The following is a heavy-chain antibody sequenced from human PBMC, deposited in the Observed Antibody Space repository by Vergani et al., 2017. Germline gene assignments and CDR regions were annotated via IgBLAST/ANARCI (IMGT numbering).Heavy chain of an antibody. CDR1: GTSVSSGTHY. CDR3: ARYTAVADDVFDL. CDR2: IYTSRSP. Sequence: QVQLQESGPGLVRPSETLSLTCSVSGTSVSSGTHYWNWIRQPADKTLEWIGRIYTSRSPDYTPTLRSRITLSLVRSTNQVSLKVSSVTAADTAVYFCARYTAVADDVFDLWGQGTLVSVSA. V-gene: IGHV4-61*02. J-gene: IGHJ3*01. D-gene: IGHD6-19*01.